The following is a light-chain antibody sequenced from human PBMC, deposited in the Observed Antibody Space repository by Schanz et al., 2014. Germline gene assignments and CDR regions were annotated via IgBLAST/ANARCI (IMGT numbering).Light chain of an antibody. CDR2: GAS. CDR3: QQYNNWPPWT. J-gene: IGKJ1*01. V-gene: IGKV3-20*01. CDR1: QSVSSSY. Sequence: ESVLTQSPGTLSLSPGERATLSCRASQSVSSSYLAWYQQKPGQAPRLLIYGASSRATGIPDRFSGSGSGTEFTLTISSLQSEDFAVYYCQQYNNWPPWTFGQGTKVEIK.